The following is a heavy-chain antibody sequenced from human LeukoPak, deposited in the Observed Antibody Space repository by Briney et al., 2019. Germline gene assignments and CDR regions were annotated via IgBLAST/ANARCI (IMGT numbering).Heavy chain of an antibody. CDR1: GGSISSYY. D-gene: IGHD1-7*01. CDR2: IYYSGST. V-gene: IGHV4-59*12. J-gene: IGHJ6*03. Sequence: SETLSLTSTVSGGSISSYYWSWIRQPPGKGLEWIGYIYYSGSTNYNPSLKSRVTISVDTSKNQFSLKLSSVTAADTAVYYCARIGWNYAQAGGGYYYMDVWGKGTTVTVSS. CDR3: ARIGWNYAQAGGGYYYMDV.